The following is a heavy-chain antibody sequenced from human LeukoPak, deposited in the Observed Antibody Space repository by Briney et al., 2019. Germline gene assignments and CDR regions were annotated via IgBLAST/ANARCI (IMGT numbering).Heavy chain of an antibody. V-gene: IGHV3-21*01. J-gene: IGHJ4*02. Sequence: GGSLRLSCAASGFTFSSYSMNWVRQAPGKGLEWVSSISSSSSYIYYADSVKGRFTISRDNAKNSLYLQMNSLRAEDTAVYYCARERGIAAAGPMKYWGQGTLVTVSS. CDR3: ARERGIAAAGPMKY. CDR1: GFTFSSYS. CDR2: ISSSSSYI. D-gene: IGHD6-13*01.